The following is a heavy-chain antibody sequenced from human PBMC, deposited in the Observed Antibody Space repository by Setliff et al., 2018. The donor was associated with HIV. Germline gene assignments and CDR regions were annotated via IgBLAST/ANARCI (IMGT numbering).Heavy chain of an antibody. Sequence: SETLSLTCTVSGGSINSGGYYWVWIRQPALKGLEWIGRIYTSGSTNYNPSLKSRVTISVDTSKNQFSLRLSPVAAGDTAVYYCAREYYDSSGYYFDYWGQGTLVTVSS. CDR3: AREYYDSSGYYFDY. J-gene: IGHJ4*02. CDR2: IYTSGST. V-gene: IGHV4-61*02. CDR1: GGSINSGGYY. D-gene: IGHD3-22*01.